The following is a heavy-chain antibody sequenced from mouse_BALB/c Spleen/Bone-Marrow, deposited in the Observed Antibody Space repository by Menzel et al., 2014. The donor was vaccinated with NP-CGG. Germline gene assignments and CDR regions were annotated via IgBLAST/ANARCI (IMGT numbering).Heavy chain of an antibody. CDR2: ILPSIGRT. V-gene: IGHV15-2*02. J-gene: IGHJ1*01. Sequence: QVQLQQSGSELRSPGSSVKLSCKDFDSEVFPIAYMSWVRQKPGHGFEWIGDILPSIGRTIYGEKFEDKATLDADTVSNTAYLELNSLTFEDSAIYSCARKRDYYGSSYDWYFDVWGAGTTVTVSS. CDR1: DSEVFPIAY. CDR3: ARKRDYYGSSYDWYFDV. D-gene: IGHD1-1*01.